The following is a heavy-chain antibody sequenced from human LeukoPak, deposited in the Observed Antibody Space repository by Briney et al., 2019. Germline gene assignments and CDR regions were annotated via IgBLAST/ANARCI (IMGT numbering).Heavy chain of an antibody. Sequence: QPGRSLRRSCAASGFTFSSYAMHWVRQAPGKGLEGVAVISYDGSNKYYADPVKGRFTISRDNSKNTLYLQMNSLRAEDTAVYYCARGLGTSPTFDYWGQGTLVTVSS. V-gene: IGHV3-30-3*01. CDR2: ISYDGSNK. J-gene: IGHJ4*02. CDR1: GFTFSSYA. CDR3: ARGLGTSPTFDY. D-gene: IGHD2-2*01.